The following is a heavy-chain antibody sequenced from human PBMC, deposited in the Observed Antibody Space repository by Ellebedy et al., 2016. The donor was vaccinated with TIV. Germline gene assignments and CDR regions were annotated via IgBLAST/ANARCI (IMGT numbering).Heavy chain of an antibody. D-gene: IGHD3-16*02. CDR3: AKDSSGYNYVWGTYQVDY. CDR2: ISGSGGST. CDR1: GFTFSSYA. Sequence: GESLKISCAASGFTFSSYAMSWVRQAPGKGLEWVSTISGSGGSTYYAESVKGRFTIPRDNSKNTLYLQMNSLRAEDTAVYYCAKDSSGYNYVWGTYQVDYWGQGTLVTVSS. V-gene: IGHV3-23*01. J-gene: IGHJ4*02.